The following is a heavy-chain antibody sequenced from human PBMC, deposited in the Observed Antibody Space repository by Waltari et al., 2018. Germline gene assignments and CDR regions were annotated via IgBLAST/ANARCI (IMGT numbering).Heavy chain of an antibody. Sequence: QVQLVQSGAEVKKPGSSVKVSCKASGGTFSSYTINWVRQAPGQGLEWMGRRIPLLGIADEEQKFQGRGTITADKSTSTAYMELSSLRSEDTAVYYCARGLYDSSAGNDYWGQGTLVTVSS. CDR1: GGTFSSYT. CDR2: RIPLLGIA. J-gene: IGHJ4*02. D-gene: IGHD3-22*01. CDR3: ARGLYDSSAGNDY. V-gene: IGHV1-69*02.